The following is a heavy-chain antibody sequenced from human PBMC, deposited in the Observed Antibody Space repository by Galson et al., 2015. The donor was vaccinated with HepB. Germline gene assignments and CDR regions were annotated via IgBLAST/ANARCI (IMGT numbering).Heavy chain of an antibody. CDR3: VRSIFGVVKGPGAFDI. J-gene: IGHJ3*02. D-gene: IGHD3-3*01. CDR2: IYYSGST. V-gene: IGHV4-31*03. Sequence: TLSLTCTVHGGSISRGGYYWSWLSQHTGKGLEWIGYIYYSGSTYYNPSLKSRVTISVDTFKNQFSLKLNSGTAADTAVYYCVRSIFGVVKGPGAFDIWGQGTMVAVSS. CDR1: GGSISRGGYY.